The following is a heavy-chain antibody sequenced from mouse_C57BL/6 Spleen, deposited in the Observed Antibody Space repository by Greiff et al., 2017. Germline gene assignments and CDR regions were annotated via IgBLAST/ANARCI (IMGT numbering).Heavy chain of an antibody. CDR3: ARSLGRGAPDY. D-gene: IGHD4-1*01. J-gene: IGHJ2*01. CDR1: GFSLSTFGMG. V-gene: IGHV8-8*01. Sequence: QVTLKVSGPGILQPSQTLSLTCSFSGFSLSTFGMGVGWIRQPSGKGLEWLAHIWWDDDKYYNPALKSRLTISKDTSKNQVFLKIANVVTADTATYYGARSLGRGAPDYWGQGTTLTVSS. CDR2: IWWDDDK.